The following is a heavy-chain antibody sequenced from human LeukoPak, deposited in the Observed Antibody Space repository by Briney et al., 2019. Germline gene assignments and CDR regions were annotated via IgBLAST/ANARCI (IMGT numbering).Heavy chain of an antibody. CDR2: IYSSGSF. V-gene: IGHV4-4*07. CDR3: ARKRDGYNPFDN. CDR1: GGSISSYF. J-gene: IGHJ4*02. D-gene: IGHD5-24*01. Sequence: TETLSLTCTVSGGSISSYFWTWIRQPAGRGLEWIGHIYSSGSFKYNPSLKSRVTMSIDTSKNQFSLKLSPVTALDTAVYYCARKRDGYNPFDNWGQGTLVTVSS.